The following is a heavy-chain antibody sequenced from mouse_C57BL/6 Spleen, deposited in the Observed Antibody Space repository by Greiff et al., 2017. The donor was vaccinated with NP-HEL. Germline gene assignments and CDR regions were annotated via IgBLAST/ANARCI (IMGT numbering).Heavy chain of an antibody. D-gene: IGHD2-5*01. V-gene: IGHV1-78*01. Sequence: VQLQQSDAELVKPGASVKISCKVSGYTFTDHTIHWMKQRPEQGLEWIGYIYPRDGSTKYNEKFKGKATLTADKSSSTAYMQLNSLTSEDSAVYFCATPPPYYSNYEGFAYWGQGTLVTVSA. CDR3: ATPPPYYSNYEGFAY. J-gene: IGHJ3*01. CDR2: IYPRDGST. CDR1: GYTFTDHT.